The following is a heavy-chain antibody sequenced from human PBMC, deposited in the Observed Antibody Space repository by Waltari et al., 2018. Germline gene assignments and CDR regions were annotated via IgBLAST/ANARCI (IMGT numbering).Heavy chain of an antibody. D-gene: IGHD3-22*01. CDR2: IIPIFGTA. J-gene: IGHJ4*02. V-gene: IGHV1-69*13. CDR1: GGTFSSYA. Sequence: QVQLVQSGAEVKKPGSSVKVSCKASGGTFSSYAISWVRQAPGQGLEWMGGIIPIFGTANYAQKFQGRVTITADESTSTAYMELSSLRSEDTAVYCCAKLPYYYDSSGYQSGDWGQGTLVTVSS. CDR3: AKLPYYYDSSGYQSGD.